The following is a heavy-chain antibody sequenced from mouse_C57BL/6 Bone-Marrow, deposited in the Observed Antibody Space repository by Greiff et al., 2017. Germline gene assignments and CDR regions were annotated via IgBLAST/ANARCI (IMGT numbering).Heavy chain of an antibody. CDR1: GYTFTSYW. CDR2: IDPSDSYT. CDR3: AKPYLLWFSWFAY. J-gene: IGHJ3*01. V-gene: IGHV1-59*01. D-gene: IGHD2-2*01. Sequence: VQLQQSVAELVRPGASVKLSCTASGYTFTSYWMHWVKQRPGQGLEWIGVIDPSDSYTNYNQKFKGKATLTVDTSSSTAYMQLSSLTSEDSAVYYCAKPYLLWFSWFAYWGQGTLVTVSA.